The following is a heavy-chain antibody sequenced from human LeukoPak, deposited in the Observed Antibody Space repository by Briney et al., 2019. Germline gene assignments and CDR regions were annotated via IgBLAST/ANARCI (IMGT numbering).Heavy chain of an antibody. V-gene: IGHV3-30*03. CDR3: ARDQGDDILTGLDY. Sequence: PGGSLRLSCAASGFTFSSYWMSGVRQAPGKGREGVAVISYDGSNKYYADSVKGRFTISRDNSKNTLYLQMNSLRAEDTAVYYCARDQGDDILTGLDYWGQGTLVTVSS. D-gene: IGHD3-9*01. CDR1: GFTFSSYW. J-gene: IGHJ4*02. CDR2: ISYDGSNK.